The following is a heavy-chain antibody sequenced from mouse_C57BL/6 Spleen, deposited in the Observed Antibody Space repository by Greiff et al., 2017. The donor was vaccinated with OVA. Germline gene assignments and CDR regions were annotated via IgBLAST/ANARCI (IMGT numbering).Heavy chain of an antibody. CDR2: IYPGSGST. CDR1: GYTFTSYW. CDR3: ARILYAMDY. Sequence: QVQLQQPGAELVKPGASVKMSCKASGYTFTSYWITWVKQRPGQGLEWIGDIYPGSGSTNHNEKFKSKATLTVDTSSSTAYMQRSSLTSEDSAVYYCARILYAMDYCGQGTSVTVSS. V-gene: IGHV1-55*01. J-gene: IGHJ4*01.